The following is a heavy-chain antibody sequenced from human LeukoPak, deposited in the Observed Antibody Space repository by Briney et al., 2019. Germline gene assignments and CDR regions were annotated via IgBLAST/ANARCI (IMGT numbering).Heavy chain of an antibody. V-gene: IGHV4-4*07. D-gene: IGHD6-19*01. Sequence: PSETLSLTCTVSGGSISSYYWSWIQQPAGKGLEWIGRIYTSGSTNYNPSLKSRVTMSVDTSKNQFSLKLSSVTAADTAVYYCAKGSGSGWYGWFAPWGQGTLVTVSS. J-gene: IGHJ5*02. CDR1: GGSISSYY. CDR2: IYTSGST. CDR3: AKGSGSGWYGWFAP.